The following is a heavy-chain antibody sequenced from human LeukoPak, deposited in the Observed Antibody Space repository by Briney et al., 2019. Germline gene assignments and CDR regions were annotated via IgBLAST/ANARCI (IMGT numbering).Heavy chain of an antibody. J-gene: IGHJ6*02. CDR2: LNTDGSCK. CDR1: GFSFSSYW. CDR3: ARDQPWFGESLGMDV. V-gene: IGHV3-74*01. D-gene: IGHD3-10*01. Sequence: GGSLRLSCAASGFSFSSYWVHWVRQAPGKGLVWVSRLNTDGSCKNYADSVKGRFTISRDNAKNTLYLQMNSLRAEDTAVYYCARDQPWFGESLGMDVWGQGTTVTVSS.